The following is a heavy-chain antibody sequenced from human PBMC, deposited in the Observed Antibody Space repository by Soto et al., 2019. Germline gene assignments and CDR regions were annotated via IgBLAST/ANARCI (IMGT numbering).Heavy chain of an antibody. CDR1: GYTFTGYY. Sequence: QVQLVQSGAEVKKPGASVKVSCKASGYTFTGYYMHWVRQAPGQGLEWMGWINPNSGGTNYAQKFQGWVTMTSDTSISTAYMELSRLRSDDTAVDYCARARGGYCSGGSCESNWFDPWGQGTLVTVSS. CDR2: INPNSGGT. J-gene: IGHJ5*02. D-gene: IGHD2-15*01. CDR3: ARARGGYCSGGSCESNWFDP. V-gene: IGHV1-2*04.